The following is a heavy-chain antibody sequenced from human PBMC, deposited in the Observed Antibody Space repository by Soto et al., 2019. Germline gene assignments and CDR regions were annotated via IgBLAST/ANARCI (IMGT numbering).Heavy chain of an antibody. V-gene: IGHV1-2*04. CDR1: GYTFTGYY. CDR2: INPNSGGT. J-gene: IGHJ4*02. Sequence: QVQLVQSGAEVKKPGASVKVSCKASGYTFTGYYMHWVRQAPGQGLEWMGWINPNSGGTNYAQKFQGWVTMTRDTSVSRAYMELSRLRSDDTAVYYCARDRRAVAGVPFDYWGQGTLVTVSS. CDR3: ARDRRAVAGVPFDY. D-gene: IGHD6-19*01.